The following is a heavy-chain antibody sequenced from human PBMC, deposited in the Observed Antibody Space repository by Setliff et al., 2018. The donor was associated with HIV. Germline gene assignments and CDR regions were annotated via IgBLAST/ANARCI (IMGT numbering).Heavy chain of an antibody. V-gene: IGHV4-4*09. J-gene: IGHJ4*02. Sequence: SETLSLTCVVSDDSFSNYDWTWIRQPPGKALEWIGYISSSGTTNYNPSLRSRVTISMETSNTRFSLWLRSATAADTATYFCARLGRAIDDGGSSLRLDFWGQGMLVTVS. CDR3: ARLGRAIDDGGSSLRLDF. CDR2: ISSSGTT. D-gene: IGHD2-21*01. CDR1: DDSFSNYD.